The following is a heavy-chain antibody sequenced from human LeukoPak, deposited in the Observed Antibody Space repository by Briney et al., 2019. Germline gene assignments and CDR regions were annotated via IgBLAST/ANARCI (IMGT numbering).Heavy chain of an antibody. J-gene: IGHJ4*02. D-gene: IGHD6-6*01. CDR3: ARGLGFDY. V-gene: IGHV3-64*01. Sequence: PGGSLRLSCAASGFTFSSYAMHWVPQAPGKGLEYVSAISSNGGSTYYANSVKGRFTISRDNSKNTLDLQMGSLRAEDMAVYYCARGLGFDYWGQGTLVTVSS. CDR1: GFTFSSYA. CDR2: ISSNGGST.